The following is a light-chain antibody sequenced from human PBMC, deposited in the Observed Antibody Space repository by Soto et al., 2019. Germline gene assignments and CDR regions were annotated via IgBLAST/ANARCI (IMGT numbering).Light chain of an antibody. CDR1: QSVSSN. CDR2: SAS. V-gene: IGKV3D-15*01. J-gene: IGKJ2*01. CDR3: QQYDEWPFT. Sequence: EVVMTQFPATLSVSPGERATLPCRASQSVSSNLAWHQQKPGQAPRLLISSASIRATGIPARFSGSGSGTDFTLTISRLQYEDFAIYYCQQYDEWPFTFGQGTKLEMK.